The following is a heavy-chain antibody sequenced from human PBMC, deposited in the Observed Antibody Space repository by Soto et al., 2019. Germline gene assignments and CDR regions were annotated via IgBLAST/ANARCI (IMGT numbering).Heavy chain of an antibody. D-gene: IGHD3-9*01. CDR1: EGSFSGYY. J-gene: IGHJ4*02. Sequence: SETLSLTCAVYEGSFSGYYWSWIRQAPGKGLEWIGENNPSGSANYNPSLKSRVIISVDKSRNQFSLKLTSVTAADTAVYYCARRVSILYYFDYWGQGTQVTVSS. CDR2: NNPSGSA. V-gene: IGHV4-34*01. CDR3: ARRVSILYYFDY.